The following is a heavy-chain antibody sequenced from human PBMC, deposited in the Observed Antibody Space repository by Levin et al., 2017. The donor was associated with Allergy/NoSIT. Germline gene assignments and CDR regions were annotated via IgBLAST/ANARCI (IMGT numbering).Heavy chain of an antibody. CDR2: IFYNGNT. Sequence: NSSETLSLTCTVSGVSISSYYWTWIRQPPGKGLEWIGYIFYNGNTDSNPSLKSRVTLSMDTSKNQFSLKLTTVTAADTAVYYCAKVYYYDSNGNAGGGAYWYFDLWGRGTLVTVSS. D-gene: IGHD3-22*01. CDR1: GVSISSYY. CDR3: AKVYYYDSNGNAGGGAYWYFDL. V-gene: IGHV4-59*01. J-gene: IGHJ2*01.